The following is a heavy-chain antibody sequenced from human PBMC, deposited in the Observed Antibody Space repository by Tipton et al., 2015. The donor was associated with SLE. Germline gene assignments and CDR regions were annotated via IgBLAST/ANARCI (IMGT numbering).Heavy chain of an antibody. J-gene: IGHJ3*02. CDR1: GGSFSGYY. V-gene: IGHV4-34*01. Sequence: TLSLTCAVYGGSFSGYYWSWIRQPPGKGLEWIGEINHSGSTNYNPSLKSRVTIPVDTSKNQFSLKLSSVTAADTAVYYCARRGSIAARPGAFDIWGQGTMVTVSS. CDR2: INHSGST. CDR3: ARRGSIAARPGAFDI. D-gene: IGHD6-6*01.